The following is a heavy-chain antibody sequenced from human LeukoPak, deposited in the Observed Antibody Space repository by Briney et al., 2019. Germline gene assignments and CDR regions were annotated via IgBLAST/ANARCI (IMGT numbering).Heavy chain of an antibody. Sequence: GGSLRLSCAVSGFTFSDHYMDWVRQAPGKGLEWVGRSGNRAKSYTTDYAASVKGRFTISRDDSKSTLYLQMNSLETEDTAVYYCSRDATGDHWGQGTLVSVSP. CDR2: SGNRAKSYTT. CDR3: SRDATGDH. J-gene: IGHJ4*02. CDR1: GFTFSDHY. V-gene: IGHV3-72*01.